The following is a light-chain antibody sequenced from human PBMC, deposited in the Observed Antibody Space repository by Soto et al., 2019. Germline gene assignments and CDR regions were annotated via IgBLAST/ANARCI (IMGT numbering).Light chain of an antibody. CDR2: KAS. CDR3: QQYTSYPLT. J-gene: IGKJ4*01. Sequence: DIPMTQSPSTLSASVGDRVTITCRASQSISIWLAWYQQKPGRAPNLLIYKASSLESGVPSRFSGSGSGTEFTLTISSLQPDDFATYYCQQYTSYPLTFGGGTKVEI. V-gene: IGKV1-5*03. CDR1: QSISIW.